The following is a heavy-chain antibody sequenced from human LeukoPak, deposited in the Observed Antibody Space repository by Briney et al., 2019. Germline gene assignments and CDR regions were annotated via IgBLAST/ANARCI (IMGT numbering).Heavy chain of an antibody. CDR1: GYSFTSYW. Sequence: GESLKISCKGSGYSFTSYWISWVRQMPGKGLEWMGIIYPGDSDTRYSPSFQGQVTISADKSISTAYLQWSSLKASDTAMYYCARPRLAYCGGDCYSGYDYWGQGTLVTVSS. CDR3: ARPRLAYCGGDCYSGYDY. J-gene: IGHJ4*02. D-gene: IGHD2-21*02. CDR2: IYPGDSDT. V-gene: IGHV5-51*01.